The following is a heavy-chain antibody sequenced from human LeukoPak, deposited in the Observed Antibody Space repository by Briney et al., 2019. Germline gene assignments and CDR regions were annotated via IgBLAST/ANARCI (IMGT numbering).Heavy chain of an antibody. V-gene: IGHV3-74*01. J-gene: IGHJ6*02. CDR1: GFTFSTYW. D-gene: IGHD3-10*01. CDR2: INSDASRT. CDR3: ARGNYHGMDV. Sequence: GGSLRLSCAASGFTFSTYWMHWVRQAPGKGLVWVSSINSDASRTSHADSVKGRFTISRDNAKDTLYLQLNSLRAEDTAVYYCARGNYHGMDVWGQGTTVTVSS.